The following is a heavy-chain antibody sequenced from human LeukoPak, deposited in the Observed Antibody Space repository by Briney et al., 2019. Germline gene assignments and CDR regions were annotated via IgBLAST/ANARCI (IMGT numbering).Heavy chain of an antibody. CDR1: GFTFSSYW. V-gene: IGHV3-7*01. CDR3: AREVRLRFLEWLSNNYFDY. J-gene: IGHJ4*02. CDR2: IKQDGSEK. D-gene: IGHD3-3*01. Sequence: GGSLRLSCAACGFTFSSYWMSWVRQAPGKGLEGVANIKQDGSEKYYVDSVKGRFTISRDNAKNSLYLQINSLRAEDTAVYYCAREVRLRFLEWLSNNYFDYWGQGTLVTVSS.